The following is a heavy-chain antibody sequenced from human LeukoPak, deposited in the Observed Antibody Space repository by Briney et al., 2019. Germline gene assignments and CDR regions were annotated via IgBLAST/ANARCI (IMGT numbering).Heavy chain of an antibody. CDR1: GFTFINYA. D-gene: IGHD4-17*01. CDR2: ISYDATNK. CDR3: AKQSHDYGGYMDF. V-gene: IGHV3-30*04. Sequence: HSGGSLRLSCAASGFTFINYATHWVRQAPGKGLEWVAVISYDATNKYYADSVKGRFTISRDNSKNTLYLQMNSLRADDTALYYCAKQSHDYGGYMDFWGQGTLVTVSS. J-gene: IGHJ4*02.